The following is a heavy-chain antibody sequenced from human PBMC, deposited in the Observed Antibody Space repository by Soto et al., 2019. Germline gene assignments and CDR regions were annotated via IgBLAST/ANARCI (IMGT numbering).Heavy chain of an antibody. V-gene: IGHV2-26*01. CDR1: GFSLSNARMG. CDR3: QRIGYFPYCYCGMDV. D-gene: IGHD3-9*01. Sequence: SGPTLVNPTETLTLTCTVSGFSLSNARMGVIWIRQPPGKALEWLAHIFSNDEKSYSTSLKSRLTISKDTSKSQVVLTMTNMDPVETAADYFQRIGYFPYCYCGMDVWGQGTTVTDSS. CDR2: IFSNDEK. J-gene: IGHJ6*02.